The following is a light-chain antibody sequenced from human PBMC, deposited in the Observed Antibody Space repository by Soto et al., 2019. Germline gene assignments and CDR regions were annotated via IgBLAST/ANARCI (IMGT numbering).Light chain of an antibody. CDR3: QQRSNWPLFT. J-gene: IGKJ3*01. Sequence: EIVLTQSPATLSLSPGERATLSCRASQSVSNYLAWYQQKPGQAPRLLIYDASNRATGIPARFSGSGSGTDCTLTISSLEPEDFAVYYCQQRSNWPLFTFGPGTKVDIK. CDR1: QSVSNY. V-gene: IGKV3-11*01. CDR2: DAS.